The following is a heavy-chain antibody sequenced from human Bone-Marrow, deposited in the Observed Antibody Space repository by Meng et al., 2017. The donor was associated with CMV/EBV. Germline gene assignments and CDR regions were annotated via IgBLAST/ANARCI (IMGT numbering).Heavy chain of an antibody. D-gene: IGHD4-17*01. J-gene: IGHJ4*02. Sequence: GESLKISCAASGFTFSSYSMNWVRQAPGKGLEWVSYISSSSSTIYYADSVKGRFTISRDNAKNSLYLQMNSLRAEDTAVYYCARDPLPSSDYGYPDGDYWGQGTLVTVSS. CDR3: ARDPLPSSDYGYPDGDY. V-gene: IGHV3-48*04. CDR1: GFTFSSYS. CDR2: ISSSSSTI.